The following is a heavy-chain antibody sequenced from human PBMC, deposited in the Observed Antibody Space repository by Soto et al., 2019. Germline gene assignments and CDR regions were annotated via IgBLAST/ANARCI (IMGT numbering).Heavy chain of an antibody. CDR3: ARSDSSSSFAFDI. Sequence: EVQLVESGGGLVQPGGSLRLSCAASGFTFSSYSMNWVRQAPGKGLEWVSYISSSSSTIYYADSVKGRFTISRDNAKNSLYLQTNSLRDEDTAVYYCARSDSSSSFAFDIWGQGTMVTVSS. CDR1: GFTFSSYS. J-gene: IGHJ3*02. CDR2: ISSSSSTI. D-gene: IGHD6-6*01. V-gene: IGHV3-48*02.